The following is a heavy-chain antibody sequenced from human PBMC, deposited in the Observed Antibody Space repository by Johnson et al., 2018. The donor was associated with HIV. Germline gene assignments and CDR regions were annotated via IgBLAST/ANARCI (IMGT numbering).Heavy chain of an antibody. J-gene: IGHJ3*02. D-gene: IGHD1-26*01. CDR3: ARDRELLRADDAFDI. Sequence: QVQLVESGGGVVQPGRSLRLSCAASGFTFSSYGMHWVRQAPGKGLEWVAFIRYDGSNKYYADSVKGRFTISRDNSKNTLYLQMNSLRAEDTAVYYCARDRELLRADDAFDIWGQGTMVTVSS. CDR1: GFTFSSYG. CDR2: IRYDGSNK. V-gene: IGHV3-30*02.